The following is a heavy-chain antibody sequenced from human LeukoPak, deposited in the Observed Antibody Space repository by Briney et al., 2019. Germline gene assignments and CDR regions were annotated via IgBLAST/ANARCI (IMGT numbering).Heavy chain of an antibody. D-gene: IGHD2-15*01. CDR3: ARDWAYCSGGSCYDYFDY. CDR2: IYHSGST. Sequence: SETLSLTCAVSGGSISSGGYSWSWIRQPPGKGLEWIGYIYHSGSTYYNPSLKSRVTISVDRSKNQFSLKLSSVTAADTAVYYCARDWAYCSGGSCYDYFDYWGQGTLVTVSS. J-gene: IGHJ4*02. CDR1: GGSISSGGYS. V-gene: IGHV4-30-2*01.